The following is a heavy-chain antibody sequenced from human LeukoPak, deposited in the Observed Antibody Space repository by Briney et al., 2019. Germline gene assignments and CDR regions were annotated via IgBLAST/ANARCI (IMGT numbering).Heavy chain of an antibody. V-gene: IGHV3-21*01. D-gene: IGHD3-22*01. CDR2: ISSSSSYI. CDR1: GFTFSSYS. Sequence: GGFLRLSCAASGFTFSSYSMNWVRQAPGKGLEWVSSISSSSSYIYYADSVKGRFTISRDNAKNSLYLQMNSLRAEDTAVYYCARAFYDSSGYLDYWGQGTLVTVSS. CDR3: ARAFYDSSGYLDY. J-gene: IGHJ4*02.